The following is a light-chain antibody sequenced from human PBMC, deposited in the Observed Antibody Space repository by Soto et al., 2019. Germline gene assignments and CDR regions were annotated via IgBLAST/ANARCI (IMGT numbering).Light chain of an antibody. V-gene: IGKV1-12*01. CDR2: GAS. CDR1: QDVGKW. Sequence: DIQMTQSPPSVSASVGDRVTITCRASQDVGKWLAWYQQKPGKAPTLLIHGASSLQSGVPPRYSGSGYGTDFTLTISSLQPEDFATYYCQQANSFQITLAQGTRLEIK. J-gene: IGKJ5*01. CDR3: QQANSFQIT.